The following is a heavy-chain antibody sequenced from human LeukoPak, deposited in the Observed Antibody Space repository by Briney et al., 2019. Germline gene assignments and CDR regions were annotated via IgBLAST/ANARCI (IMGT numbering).Heavy chain of an antibody. J-gene: IGHJ4*02. CDR1: GFIVSSNY. V-gene: IGHV3-66*01. Sequence: QTGGSLRLSCAASGFIVSSNYMSWVRQAPGKGLEWVSVIYSGGSTYYADSVKGRFTISSDNSDNTLYLQMNSLRVEDTAVYYCARVSYYDYWSGPGNFVYWGQGTLVTVSS. CDR2: IYSGGST. D-gene: IGHD3-3*01. CDR3: ARVSYYDYWSGPGNFVY.